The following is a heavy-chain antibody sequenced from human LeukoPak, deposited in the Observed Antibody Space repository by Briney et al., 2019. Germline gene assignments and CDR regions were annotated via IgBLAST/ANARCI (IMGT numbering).Heavy chain of an antibody. J-gene: IGHJ3*02. D-gene: IGHD1-26*01. Sequence: ASVKVSCKASGYTFTSYDINWARQATGQGLEWMGWISGYNGNTNYAQKLQGRVTMTTDTSTSTAYMELRSLRSDDTAVYYCAREFLVGATWPFDIWGQGTMVTVSS. CDR3: AREFLVGATWPFDI. CDR1: GYTFTSYD. CDR2: ISGYNGNT. V-gene: IGHV1-18*01.